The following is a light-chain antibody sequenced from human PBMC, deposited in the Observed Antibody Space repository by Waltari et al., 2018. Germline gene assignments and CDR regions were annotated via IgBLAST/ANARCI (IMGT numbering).Light chain of an antibody. CDR1: SSDVGAYNY. Sequence: QSALTQPASVSGSPGQSITISCTGTSSDVGAYNYVSWYQQHPGKAPKLMIYDVSNRPSGVSNRSSGSKSGTTASLTISGLQAEDEADYYCSSYATSTARVFGGGTKLTVL. CDR2: DVS. V-gene: IGLV2-14*01. J-gene: IGLJ3*02. CDR3: SSYATSTARV.